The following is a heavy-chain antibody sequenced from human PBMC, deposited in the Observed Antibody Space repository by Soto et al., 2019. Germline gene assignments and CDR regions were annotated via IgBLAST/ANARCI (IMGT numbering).Heavy chain of an antibody. V-gene: IGHV5-10-1*01. D-gene: IGHD2-15*01. CDR3: ERHVGIRSRLHAFDI. CDR2: IDPSDSYT. Sequence: GESLKISCKGSGYSFTSYWISWVRQMPGKGLEWMGRIDPSDSYTNYSPSFQGHVTISADKSISTAYLQWSSLKASDTAMYYCERHVGIRSRLHAFDIWGQGPMVTV. J-gene: IGHJ3*02. CDR1: GYSFTSYW.